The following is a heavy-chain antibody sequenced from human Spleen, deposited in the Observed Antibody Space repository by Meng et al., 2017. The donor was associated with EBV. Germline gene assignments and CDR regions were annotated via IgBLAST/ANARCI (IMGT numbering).Heavy chain of an antibody. J-gene: IGHJ5*02. CDR1: GFSLSTRGVS. V-gene: IGHV2-5*02. CDR3: AHQIDANWFDP. Sequence: QIPLKEFGPTLVKPTQTLTLTCTFSGFSLSTRGVSVGWIRQPPGKALEWLALIYWDDDKRYSPSLINRLTITKDTSKNQVVLTMTNMDPVDTATYYCAHQIDANWFDPWGQGTLVTVSS. CDR2: IYWDDDK. D-gene: IGHD2/OR15-2a*01.